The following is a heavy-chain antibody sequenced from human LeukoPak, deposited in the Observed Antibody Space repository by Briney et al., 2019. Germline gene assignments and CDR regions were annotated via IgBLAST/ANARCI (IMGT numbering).Heavy chain of an antibody. V-gene: IGHV3-23*01. CDR3: AKRAPCYFDY. CDR2: ISGSGPTT. J-gene: IGHJ4*02. Sequence: GGSLRLSCAASGFTFSNSGMSWVRQAPGKGLEWVSTISGSGPTTYYADSVKGRFTVSRDNSKNTLYLQTNSLRAEDTALYYCAKRAPCYFDYWGQGTLVPVFS. CDR1: GFTFSNSG.